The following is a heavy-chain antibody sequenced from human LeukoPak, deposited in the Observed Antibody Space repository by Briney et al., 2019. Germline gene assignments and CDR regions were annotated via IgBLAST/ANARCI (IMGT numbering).Heavy chain of an antibody. Sequence: SETLSLTCTVSGGSISSSSYYWGWIRQPPGKGLEWIGSIYYSGSTYYNPSLKSRVTISVDTSKNQFSLKLSSVTAADTAVYYCARGRGSCTNGVCYTRRIAYFDYWGQGTLVTVSS. V-gene: IGHV4-39*07. CDR3: ARGRGSCTNGVCYTRRIAYFDY. CDR2: IYYSGST. CDR1: GGSISSSSYY. D-gene: IGHD2-8*01. J-gene: IGHJ4*02.